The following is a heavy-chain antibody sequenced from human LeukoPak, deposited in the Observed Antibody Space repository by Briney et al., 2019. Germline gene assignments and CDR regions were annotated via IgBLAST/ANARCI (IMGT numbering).Heavy chain of an antibody. CDR3: ARDGSYFAFDI. CDR1: GFTLSNPR. D-gene: IGHD1-26*01. CDR2: ISSSGSYI. J-gene: IGHJ3*02. V-gene: IGHV3-21*01. Sequence: GGSLRLSCAASGFTLSNPRMNWVRQAPGKGLEWVSSISSSGSYIYYADSVKGRFTISRDNAKNSLYLQMNSLRAEDTAVYYCARDGSYFAFDIWGQGTMVTVSS.